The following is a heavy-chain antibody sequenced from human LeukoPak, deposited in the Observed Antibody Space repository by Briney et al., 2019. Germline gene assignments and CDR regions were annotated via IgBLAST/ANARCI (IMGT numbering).Heavy chain of an antibody. V-gene: IGHV1-8*02. D-gene: IGHD7-27*01. J-gene: IGHJ4*02. Sequence: ASVKVSCKASGYTFTSYGISWVRQATGQGLEWMGWMSPNSGDTGYAQKFQGRVTMTSDSSISTAYMELSSLRSEDTAIYYCVRTPPNWGFDYWGQGTLVTVSS. CDR3: VRTPPNWGFDY. CDR2: MSPNSGDT. CDR1: GYTFTSYG.